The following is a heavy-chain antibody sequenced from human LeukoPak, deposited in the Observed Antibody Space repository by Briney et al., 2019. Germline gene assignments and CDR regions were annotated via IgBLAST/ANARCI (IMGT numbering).Heavy chain of an antibody. D-gene: IGHD3-10*01. Sequence: PSETLSLTCTVSGGSISSGSYYWSWIRQPAGKGLEWIGRIYTSGSTNYNPSLKSRVTISVGTSKNQFSLKLSSVTAADTAVYYCARACTVTKYYYGSGSYSRGNWFDPWGQGTLVTVSS. V-gene: IGHV4-61*02. J-gene: IGHJ5*02. CDR3: ARACTVTKYYYGSGSYSRGNWFDP. CDR1: GGSISSGSYY. CDR2: IYTSGST.